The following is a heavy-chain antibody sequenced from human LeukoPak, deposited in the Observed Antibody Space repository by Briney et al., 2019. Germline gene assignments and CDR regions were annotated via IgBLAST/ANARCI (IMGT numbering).Heavy chain of an antibody. CDR1: GYTLTDYY. J-gene: IGHJ4*02. CDR3: ARSGVDTYGLQASGDFDY. V-gene: IGHV1-2*06. Sequence: ASVKVSCKASGYTLTDYYMHWVRQAPGQGLEWMGRINPNSGGTNYAQKFQGRVTMTRDTSISTVYMELIRLRSDDTAVYYCARSGVDTYGLQASGDFDYWGQGILVTVSS. D-gene: IGHD5-18*01. CDR2: INPNSGGT.